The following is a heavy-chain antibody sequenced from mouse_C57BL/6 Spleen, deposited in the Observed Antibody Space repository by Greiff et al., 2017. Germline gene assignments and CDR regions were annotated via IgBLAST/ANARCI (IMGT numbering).Heavy chain of an antibody. D-gene: IGHD2-3*01. CDR3: ARSLYDGLPRSYFDY. CDR1: GYTFTSYW. J-gene: IGHJ2*01. CDR2: IDPNSGGT. Sequence: QVQLQQSGAELVKPGASVKLSCKASGYTFTSYWMHWVKQRPGRGLEWIGRIDPNSGGTKYNEKFKSKATLTVDKSSSTAYMQLSSLTSEDSAVYYCARSLYDGLPRSYFDYWGQGTTLTVSA. V-gene: IGHV1-72*01.